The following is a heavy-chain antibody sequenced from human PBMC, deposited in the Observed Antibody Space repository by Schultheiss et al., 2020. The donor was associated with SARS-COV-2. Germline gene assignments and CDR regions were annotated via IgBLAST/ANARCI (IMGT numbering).Heavy chain of an antibody. CDR3: ARDFGANWFDP. V-gene: IGHV4-4*07. CDR2: IYTSGST. D-gene: IGHD3-16*01. CDR1: GDSISSYY. Sequence: SQTLSLTCTVSGDSISSYYWSWIRQPAGKGLEWIGRIYTSGSTNYNPPLKSRVTISVDTSKNQFSLKLRSVTAADTAVYYCARDFGANWFDPWGQGALVTVSS. J-gene: IGHJ5*02.